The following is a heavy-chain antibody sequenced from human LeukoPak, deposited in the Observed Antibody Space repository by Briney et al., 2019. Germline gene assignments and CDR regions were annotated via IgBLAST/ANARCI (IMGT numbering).Heavy chain of an antibody. V-gene: IGHV3-7*01. J-gene: IGHJ4*02. CDR2: IKQDGSEK. CDR3: AGGTGWLIDS. CDR1: GFTFSRHW. D-gene: IGHD3-9*01. Sequence: GSLRLSCVASGFTFSRHWMKWVRQAPGKGLEWVANIKQDGSEKFYVDSVKGRFTISRDNAKNSLYLQMTSLRPEDTALYYCAGGTGWLIDSWGQGTLVTVSS.